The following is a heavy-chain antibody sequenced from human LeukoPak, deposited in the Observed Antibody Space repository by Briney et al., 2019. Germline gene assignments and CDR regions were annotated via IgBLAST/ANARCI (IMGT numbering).Heavy chain of an antibody. CDR3: AREGSSEFYYGMDV. Sequence: GASVKVSCKASGYTFTSYDLNWVRQAAGQGLEWMGWMNPNNSDTGYSHQFQGSVTMTRDTSLNTAYMELSGLTSEDTAVYFCAREGSSEFYYGMDVWGQGTTVTVSS. J-gene: IGHJ6*02. CDR1: GYTFTSYD. CDR2: MNPNNSDT. V-gene: IGHV1-8*01.